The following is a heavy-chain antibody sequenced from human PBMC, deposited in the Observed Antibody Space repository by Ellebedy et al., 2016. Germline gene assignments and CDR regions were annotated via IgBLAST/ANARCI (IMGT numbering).Heavy chain of an antibody. J-gene: IGHJ4*02. D-gene: IGHD1-1*01. CDR1: GFTVSTKY. V-gene: IGHV3-53*01. Sequence: GESLKISCAASGFTVSTKYMTWLRQAPGKGLEWISTIYSSGSSYYADSVKGRFTISRDNSENTLYLQMNSLRADDSAVYHCARVGHGMTVTGTGYFDLWGQGALVTVSS. CDR3: ARVGHGMTVTGTGYFDL. CDR2: IYSSGSS.